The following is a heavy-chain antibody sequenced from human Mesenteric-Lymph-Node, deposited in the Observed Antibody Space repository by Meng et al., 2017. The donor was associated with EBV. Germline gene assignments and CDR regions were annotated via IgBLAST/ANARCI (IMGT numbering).Heavy chain of an antibody. Sequence: QFHQWGAGLLKPSETLSLTCAVYGEAFSEYYWTGIRQTPGKGLEWIGEVHRSGSTNYNPSLKSRVIISIDTSKNQFSLKLTSVTAADTAVYYCARALYSNSYYGSLSYWGLGTLVTVSS. CDR3: ARALYSNSYYGSLSY. J-gene: IGHJ4*02. D-gene: IGHD3-10*01. V-gene: IGHV4-34*01. CDR2: VHRSGST. CDR1: GEAFSEYY.